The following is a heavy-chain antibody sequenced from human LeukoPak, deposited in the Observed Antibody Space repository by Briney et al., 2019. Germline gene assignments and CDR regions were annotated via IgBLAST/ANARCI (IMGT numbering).Heavy chain of an antibody. CDR1: GYSISSGYY. CDR3: ARAGRYYNYMDV. Sequence: SETLSLTCTVSGYSISSGYYWGWIRQPPGKGLEWIGSIYHSGSTYYNPSLKSRVTISVDTSKNQFSLKLSSVTAADTAVYYCARAGRYYNYMDVWGKGTTVTVSS. J-gene: IGHJ6*03. CDR2: IYHSGST. V-gene: IGHV4-38-2*02.